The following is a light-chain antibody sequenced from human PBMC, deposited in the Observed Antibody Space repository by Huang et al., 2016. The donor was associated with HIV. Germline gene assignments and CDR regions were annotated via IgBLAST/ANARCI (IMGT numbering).Light chain of an antibody. CDR2: AAS. V-gene: IGKV1-12*01. J-gene: IGKJ1*01. Sequence: DIRMTQSPSSVSASVGDSVAITCRASQAISSWLAWYQQRPGRAPKLLIYAASTVQSGVPARCNGSGSGTDFTLTINSLQPEDFATYYCQQANSFPRTFGQGTKVEVK. CDR1: QAISSW. CDR3: QQANSFPRT.